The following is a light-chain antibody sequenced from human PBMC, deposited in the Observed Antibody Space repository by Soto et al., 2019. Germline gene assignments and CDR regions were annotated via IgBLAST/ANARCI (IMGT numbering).Light chain of an antibody. J-gene: IGLJ1*01. Sequence: QSALTQPASVSGSPGQSITISCTGTSSDVGGYNYVSWYQQYPGKAPKLMIYEVSNRPSGVSNRFSGSKSGNTASLTVSGLQAEDEADYYCSSYAGSRNYVFGTGTKLTVL. CDR1: SSDVGGYNY. CDR2: EVS. CDR3: SSYAGSRNYV. V-gene: IGLV2-14*01.